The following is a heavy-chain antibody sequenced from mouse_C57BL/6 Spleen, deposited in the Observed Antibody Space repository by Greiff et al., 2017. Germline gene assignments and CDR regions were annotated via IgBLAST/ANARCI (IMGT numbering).Heavy chain of an antibody. D-gene: IGHD3-3*01. Sequence: LVEPGASVKISCKASGYAFSSSWMNWVKQRPGKGLEWIGRIYPGDGDTNYNGKFKGKATLTADKSSSTAYMQLSSLTSEDSAVYFCAGQTSHFDYWGQGTTLTVSS. CDR3: AGQTSHFDY. J-gene: IGHJ2*01. CDR2: IYPGDGDT. V-gene: IGHV1-82*01. CDR1: GYAFSSSW.